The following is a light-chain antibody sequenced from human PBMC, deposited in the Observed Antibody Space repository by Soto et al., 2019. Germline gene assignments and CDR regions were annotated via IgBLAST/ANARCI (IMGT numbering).Light chain of an antibody. CDR3: ASWDDNLNGGV. J-gene: IGLJ3*02. CDR1: SSDVGGYNY. V-gene: IGLV2-8*01. CDR2: EVS. Sequence: QSALTQPPSASGSPGQSVTISCTGTSSDVGGYNYVSWYQQHPGKAPKLMISEVSKRPSGVPDRFSGSKSGNTASLTVSGLQAEDEADYYCASWDDNLNGGVFGGGTKLTVL.